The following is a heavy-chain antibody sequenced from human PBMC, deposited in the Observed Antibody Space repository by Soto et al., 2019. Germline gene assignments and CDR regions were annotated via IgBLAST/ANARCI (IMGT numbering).Heavy chain of an antibody. CDR2: IIPIFGTA. Sequence: GASVKVSCKASGGTFSSYAISWVRQAPGQGLEWMGGIIPIFGTANYARKFQGRVTITADESTSTAYMELSSLRSEDTAVYYCARAGAGYCSSTSCPSFDYWGQGTLVTVSS. CDR1: GGTFSSYA. V-gene: IGHV1-69*13. J-gene: IGHJ4*02. CDR3: ARAGAGYCSSTSCPSFDY. D-gene: IGHD2-2*01.